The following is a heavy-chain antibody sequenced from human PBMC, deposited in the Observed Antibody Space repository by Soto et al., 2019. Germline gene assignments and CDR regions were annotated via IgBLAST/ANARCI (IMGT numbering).Heavy chain of an antibody. CDR3: AAYNTSRHAAFDI. CDR1: GFTFKTYW. Sequence: RLSCEVSGFTFKTYWMSWVRQAPGKGLEWLANMNEDAKSKYYVDSVKGRFTVLGDSAANSLFLKMASLRAEDTAVYFCAAYNTSRHAAFDIWGRGTLVTVSS. J-gene: IGHJ3*02. V-gene: IGHV3-7*01. CDR2: MNEDAKSK. D-gene: IGHD1-20*01.